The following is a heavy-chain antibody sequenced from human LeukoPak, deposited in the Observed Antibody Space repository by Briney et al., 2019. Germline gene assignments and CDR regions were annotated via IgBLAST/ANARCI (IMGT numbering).Heavy chain of an antibody. Sequence: GGSLRLSCTVSGFTVSSNSMSWVRQAPGKGLEWVSFIYSGNTHYSDSVKGRFTISRDNSKNTLYLQMNSLRAEDTAVYYCARVRNSGFRYVDSWAQGPLFTVSS. CDR3: ARVRNSGFRYVDS. CDR2: IYSGNT. V-gene: IGHV3-53*01. CDR1: GFTVSSNS. J-gene: IGHJ4*02. D-gene: IGHD5-12*01.